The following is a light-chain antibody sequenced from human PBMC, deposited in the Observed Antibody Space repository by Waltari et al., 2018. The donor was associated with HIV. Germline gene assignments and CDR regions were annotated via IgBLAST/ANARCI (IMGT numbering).Light chain of an antibody. Sequence: QSVLTQPPSVSGAPGQRVTISCTGSSSNIGAQYAVPSYQQLPGTAPKVLIYGNSDRPSGVPDRFSGSKSATSASLVITGLQAEDEGNYYCQSYDSSLSGWVFGGGTKLTVL. CDR2: GNS. CDR3: QSYDSSLSGWV. J-gene: IGLJ3*02. V-gene: IGLV1-40*01. CDR1: SSNIGAQYA.